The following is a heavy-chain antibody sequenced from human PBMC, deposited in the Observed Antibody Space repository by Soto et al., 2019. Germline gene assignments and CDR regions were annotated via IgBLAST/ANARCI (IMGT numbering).Heavy chain of an antibody. CDR3: ARDLDYDSSGYSLVYYYGMDV. Sequence: SETLCLTCRVSGGSFGANDVSWIRQPPGKGLEWVGYIYYGGSTSYNPSLKSRVTISLEASKSQFSLRLNSVTAAGAAVYYCARDLDYDSSGYSLVYYYGMDVWGQGTTVTAP. CDR2: IYYGGST. J-gene: IGHJ6*02. D-gene: IGHD3-22*01. V-gene: IGHV4-59*12. CDR1: GGSFGAND.